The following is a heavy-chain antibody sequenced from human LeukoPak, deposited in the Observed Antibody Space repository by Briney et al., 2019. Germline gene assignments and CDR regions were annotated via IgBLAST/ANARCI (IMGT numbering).Heavy chain of an antibody. V-gene: IGHV4-39*07. CDR2: IYYSGST. D-gene: IGHD2-21*02. Sequence: SETLSLTCTVSGGSISSSSYYWGWIRQPPGKGLEWIGSIYYSGSTYYNPSLKSRVTISVDTSKNQFSLKLRSVTAADTAVYYCARVTARLGWFDPWGQGTLVTVSS. CDR1: GGSISSSSYY. J-gene: IGHJ5*02. CDR3: ARVTARLGWFDP.